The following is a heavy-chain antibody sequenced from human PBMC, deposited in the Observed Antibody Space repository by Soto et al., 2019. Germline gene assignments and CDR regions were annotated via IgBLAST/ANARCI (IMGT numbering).Heavy chain of an antibody. D-gene: IGHD6-13*01. J-gene: IGHJ4*01. Sequence: QVQLVHSGAEVKKPGASVKVSCKASGYTFTNYGLNWVRQAPGQGLEWLGWVSAYNGERRYAQRVQARVIMTTDTSTTTAYMELRSLRSDDTAVYYCSRGASIPASGDYWGQGTLVTVSS. CDR2: VSAYNGER. V-gene: IGHV1-18*01. CDR3: SRGASIPASGDY. CDR1: GYTFTNYG.